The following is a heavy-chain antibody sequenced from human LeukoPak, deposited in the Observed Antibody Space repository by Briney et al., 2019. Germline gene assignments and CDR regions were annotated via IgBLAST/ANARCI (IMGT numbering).Heavy chain of an antibody. CDR2: IWYDGSNK. CDR1: GFTFSSYG. Sequence: PGGSLRLSCAASGFTFSSYGMHWVRQAPGKGLEWVAVIWYDGSNKYYADSVKGRFTISRDNSKNTLYLQMNSLRAEDTAVYYFATRSLNSSGWDSQYYFDYRGQGTLVTVSS. V-gene: IGHV3-33*08. CDR3: ATRSLNSSGWDSQYYFDY. J-gene: IGHJ4*02. D-gene: IGHD6-19*01.